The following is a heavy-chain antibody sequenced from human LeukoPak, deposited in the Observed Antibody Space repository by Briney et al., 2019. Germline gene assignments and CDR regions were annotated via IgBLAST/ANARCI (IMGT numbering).Heavy chain of an antibody. V-gene: IGHV3-23*01. J-gene: IGHJ6*02. D-gene: IGHD2-2*01. Sequence: PGRSLRLSCAASGFTFSSYAMSWVRQAPGKGLEWVSAISGSGGSTYYADSVKGRFTISRDNSKNTLYLQMNSLRAEDTAVYYCAKSDCSSTSCPLYYGMDVWGQGTTVTVSS. CDR1: GFTFSSYA. CDR2: ISGSGGST. CDR3: AKSDCSSTSCPLYYGMDV.